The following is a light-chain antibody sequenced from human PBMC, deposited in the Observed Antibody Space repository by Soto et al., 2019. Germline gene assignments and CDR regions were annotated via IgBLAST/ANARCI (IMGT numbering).Light chain of an antibody. CDR1: QSISSY. CDR3: QQNYETPPT. J-gene: IGKJ2*01. Sequence: IQMTQSPSSLSASVGDRVTITCRASQSISSYLNWYQQKPGKAPNLLIYGASSLQSGVPSRFSGSGSGTDFTLTIRNLQPEDFATYYCQQNYETPPTFGQATKLEIK. CDR2: GAS. V-gene: IGKV1-39*01.